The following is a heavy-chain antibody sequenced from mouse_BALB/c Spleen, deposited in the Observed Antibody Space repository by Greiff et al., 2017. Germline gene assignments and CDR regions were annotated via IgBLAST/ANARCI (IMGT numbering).Heavy chain of an antibody. J-gene: IGHJ3*01. CDR2: IDPANGNT. CDR3: ARDPGDYDRFAY. Sequence: LVESGAELVKPGASVKLSCTASGFNIKDTYMHWVKQRPEQGLEWIGRIDPANGNTKYDPKFQGKATITADTSSNTAYLQLSSLTSEDTAVYYCARDPGDYDRFAYWGQGTLVTVSA. V-gene: IGHV14-3*02. CDR1: GFNIKDTY. D-gene: IGHD2-4*01.